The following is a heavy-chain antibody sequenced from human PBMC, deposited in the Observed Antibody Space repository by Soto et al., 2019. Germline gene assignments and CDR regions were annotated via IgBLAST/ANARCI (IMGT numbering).Heavy chain of an antibody. J-gene: IGHJ6*03. Sequence: QVQLVQSGAEVKKPGASVKVSCKASGYTFSTYGISWVRQAPGQGLEWMGWISVYNGNTKYAQKLQGRVTMTADTSTSTAYMELRSLRPDDTAVYYCARSPNYYYYMDVWGKGTTVTVSS. CDR3: ARSPNYYYYMDV. CDR2: ISVYNGNT. V-gene: IGHV1-18*01. CDR1: GYTFSTYG.